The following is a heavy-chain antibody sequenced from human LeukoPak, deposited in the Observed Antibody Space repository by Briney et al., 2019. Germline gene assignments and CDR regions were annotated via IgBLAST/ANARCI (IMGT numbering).Heavy chain of an antibody. CDR3: ARDLYRIVVVPHYFDY. CDR1: GFTFSTFA. CDR2: LTGSGATT. V-gene: IGHV3-23*01. D-gene: IGHD3-22*01. Sequence: PGGSLRLSCAASGFTFSTFAMTWVRQAPGKGLEWVSALTGSGATTYYADSVRGRFTISRDNAKNSLYLQMNSLRAEDTAVYYCARDLYRIVVVPHYFDYWGQGTLVTVSS. J-gene: IGHJ4*02.